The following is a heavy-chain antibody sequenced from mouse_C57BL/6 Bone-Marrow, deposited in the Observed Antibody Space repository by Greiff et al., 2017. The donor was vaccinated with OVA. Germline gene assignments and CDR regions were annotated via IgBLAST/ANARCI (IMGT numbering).Heavy chain of an antibody. V-gene: IGHV3-6*01. CDR1: GYSITSGDY. Sequence: EVKLQQSGPGLVKPSQSLSLTCSVTGYSITSGDYWYWIRQLPGNKLEWMGYIRYDGTNNYNPTLKNQITITRDTSTNQFFLKFSSVTTEDTATYYCARGDDYDDPYFDYWGKGTTVTVSS. CDR2: IRYDGTN. J-gene: IGHJ2*01. CDR3: ARGDDYDDPYFDY. D-gene: IGHD2-4*01.